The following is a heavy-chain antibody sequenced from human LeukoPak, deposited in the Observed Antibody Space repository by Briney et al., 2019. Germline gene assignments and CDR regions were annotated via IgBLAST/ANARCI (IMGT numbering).Heavy chain of an antibody. CDR1: QFTFNGSW. CDR2: MYPTGSQK. D-gene: IGHD1-1*01. V-gene: IGHV3-7*01. J-gene: IGHJ4*02. CDR3: AIWTSGNY. Sequence: GGSLRLSCADSQFTFNGSWMNWVRQAPGKGLEWVANMYPTGSQKRYVDSVKGRFTISKDNPGTSLYLDMHSRRAEDTAIYYCAIWTSGNYWGQGTLVTVSS.